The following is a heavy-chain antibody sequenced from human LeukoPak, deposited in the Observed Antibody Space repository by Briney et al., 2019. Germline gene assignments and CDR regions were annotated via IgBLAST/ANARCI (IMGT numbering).Heavy chain of an antibody. CDR3: VRVPPGTTIYAY. CDR2: MNPNNSDI. CDR1: GYTFTSYH. Sequence: EASVTVSCTASGYTFTSYHINWVRQATGQGLEWVGWMNPNNSDIGYAQKFQGRVTMTRNTSIGTAYMELSSLRSEDTAIYYCVRVPPGTTIYAYWGQGTLVTVPS. V-gene: IGHV1-8*01. D-gene: IGHD1-14*01. J-gene: IGHJ4*02.